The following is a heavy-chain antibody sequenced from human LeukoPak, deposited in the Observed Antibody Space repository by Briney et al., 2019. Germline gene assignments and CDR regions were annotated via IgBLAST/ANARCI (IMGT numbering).Heavy chain of an antibody. CDR3: AREGINYYYYYMDV. V-gene: IGHV1-69*06. CDR1: GGTFSSYA. J-gene: IGHJ6*03. D-gene: IGHD1-14*01. Sequence: SVKVSCKASGGTFSSYAISWVRQAPGQGLEWMGRIIPIFGTANYAQKLQGRVTITADKSTSTAYMELSRLRSEDTAAYYCAREGINYYYYYMDVWGKGTTVTVSS. CDR2: IIPIFGTA.